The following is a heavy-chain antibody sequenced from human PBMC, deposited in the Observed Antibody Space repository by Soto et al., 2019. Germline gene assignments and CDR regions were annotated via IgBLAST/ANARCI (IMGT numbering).Heavy chain of an antibody. CDR2: IYYSGST. CDR3: ASMLPFDYYFDY. CDR1: GGSISSYY. D-gene: IGHD3-10*02. V-gene: IGHV4-59*01. J-gene: IGHJ4*02. Sequence: PSETQSLTCTVSGGSISSYYWSWIRQPPGNGLEWIGYIYYSGSTNYNPSLKSRVTISVDTSKNQFSLKLSSVTAADTAVYYCASMLPFDYYFDYWGKGTLVAVSS.